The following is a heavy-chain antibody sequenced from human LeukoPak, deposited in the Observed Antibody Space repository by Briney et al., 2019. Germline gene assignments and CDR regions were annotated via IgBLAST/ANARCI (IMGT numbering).Heavy chain of an antibody. Sequence: GASVKVSCKASGYTFTSYDINWVRQATGQGLEWMGWMNPNSGNTGYAQKFQGRVTITRNTSISTAYMELSSLRSEDTAVYYCARFGYGDYPGGFDYWGQGTLVTVSS. CDR2: MNPNSGNT. CDR1: GYTFTSYD. V-gene: IGHV1-8*03. CDR3: ARFGYGDYPGGFDY. D-gene: IGHD4-17*01. J-gene: IGHJ4*02.